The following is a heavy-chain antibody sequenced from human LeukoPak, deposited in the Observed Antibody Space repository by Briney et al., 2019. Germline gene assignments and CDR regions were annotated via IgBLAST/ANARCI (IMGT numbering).Heavy chain of an antibody. J-gene: IGHJ4*02. CDR2: ISGGGGIT. D-gene: IGHD6-19*01. V-gene: IGHV3-23*01. CDR3: AKTMAAGYSSGPSDY. Sequence: PGGSLRLSCAASGFTFSSYAMSWVRQAPGKGQEWVSVISGGGGITYYVDSVKGRFTISRDNAKNTLYLLMNSLRAEDTAVFYCAKTMAAGYSSGPSDYWGQGTLVTVSS. CDR1: GFTFSSYA.